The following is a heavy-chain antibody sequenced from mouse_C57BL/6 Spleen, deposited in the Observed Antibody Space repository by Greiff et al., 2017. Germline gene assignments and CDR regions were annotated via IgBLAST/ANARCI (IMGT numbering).Heavy chain of an antibody. CDR3: ASAYGSAYYVDY. Sequence: VQLQQSGPVLVKPGASVKMSCKASGYTFTDYYMNWVKQSHGKSLEWIGVINPYNGGTSYNQKFKGKATLTVDKSSSTAYMELNSLTSEDSAVYYCASAYGSAYYVDYWGQGTTLTVSS. D-gene: IGHD1-1*01. J-gene: IGHJ2*01. CDR2: INPYNGGT. V-gene: IGHV1-19*01. CDR1: GYTFTDYY.